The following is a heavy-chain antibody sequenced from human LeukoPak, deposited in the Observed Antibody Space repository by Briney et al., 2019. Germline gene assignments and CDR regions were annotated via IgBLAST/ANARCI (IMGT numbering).Heavy chain of an antibody. V-gene: IGHV1-8*01. D-gene: IGHD3-22*01. CDR1: GYTFTSYD. CDR3: ARAGETTYYYDSSGYYYPY. CDR2: MNPNSGNT. J-gene: IGHJ4*02. Sequence: ASVKVSCKASGYTFTSYDINWVRQATGQGLEWMGWMNPNSGNTGYAQKFQGRVTMTRNTSISTDYMELSSLRSDDTAVYYCARAGETTYYYDSSGYYYPYWGQGTLVTVSS.